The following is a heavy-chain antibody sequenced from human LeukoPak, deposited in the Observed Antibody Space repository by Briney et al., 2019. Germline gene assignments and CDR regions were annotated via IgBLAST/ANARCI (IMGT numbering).Heavy chain of an antibody. J-gene: IGHJ3*02. CDR1: GFTVSSNY. CDR2: IYPGGNT. Sequence: PGGSMRLSCAASGFTVSSNYMSWVRQAPGKGLEWVSVIYPGGNTYYADSVKGRFTVSRDNSKNTLYLQMNSLRAADTAVYYCASPRSGQSFDIWGQGTMVTVSS. CDR3: ASPRSGQSFDI. D-gene: IGHD6-19*01. V-gene: IGHV3-53*01.